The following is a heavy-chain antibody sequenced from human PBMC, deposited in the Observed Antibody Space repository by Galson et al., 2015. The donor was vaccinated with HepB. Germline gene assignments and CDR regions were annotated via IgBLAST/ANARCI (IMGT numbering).Heavy chain of an antibody. J-gene: IGHJ4*02. CDR2: IWYDGSNK. V-gene: IGHV3-33*01. D-gene: IGHD5-24*01. CDR1: GFTFSRYG. CDR3: ARGYSREMATTDY. Sequence: SLRLSCAASGFTFSRYGMHWVRQAPGKGLEWVAVIWYDGSNKCYADSVKGRFTISRDNSKNTLYLQMNSLRAEDTAVYYCARGYSREMATTDYWGQGTLVTVSS.